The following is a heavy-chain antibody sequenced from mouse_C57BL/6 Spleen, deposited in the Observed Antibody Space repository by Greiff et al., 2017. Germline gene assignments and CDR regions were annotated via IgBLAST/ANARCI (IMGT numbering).Heavy chain of an antibody. CDR2: IRNKANGYTT. J-gene: IGHJ2*01. V-gene: IGHV7-3*01. CDR1: GFTFTDYY. CDR3: ARHSIYYFDY. Sequence: ELQLVESGGGLVQPGGSLSLSCAASGFTFTDYYMSWVRQPPGKALEWLGFIRNKANGYTTEYSASVKGRFTISRDNSQSILYLQMNALRAEDSATYYCARHSIYYFDYWGQGTTLTVSS.